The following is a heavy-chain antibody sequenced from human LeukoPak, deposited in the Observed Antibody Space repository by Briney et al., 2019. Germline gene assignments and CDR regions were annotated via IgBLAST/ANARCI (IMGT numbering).Heavy chain of an antibody. Sequence: GASVPVSCAASGFIFDDYGMSWVRQAPGKGLESVCGIRNGGSTGYADSVNGRFTISRDNAKNSLYLQMNSLRAEDTAFYYCAREDTTVTTLAYWGQGTLVTVSS. D-gene: IGHD4-17*01. J-gene: IGHJ4*02. CDR3: AREDTTVTTLAY. V-gene: IGHV3-20*04. CDR2: IRNGGST. CDR1: GFIFDDYG.